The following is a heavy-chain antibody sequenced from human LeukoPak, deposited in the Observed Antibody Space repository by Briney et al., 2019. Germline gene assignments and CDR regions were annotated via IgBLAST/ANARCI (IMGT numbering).Heavy chain of an antibody. V-gene: IGHV3-49*04. Sequence: SLRLSCTASGFTFGDYAVTWVRQAPGKGLECVGLIRSKAYGGTTEYAASVKGRFTISRDDSKSIAYLQMNSLKTEDTAVYCCNSLSASSPIDYWGQGTLVTVSS. CDR3: NSLSASSPIDY. J-gene: IGHJ4*02. CDR2: IRSKAYGGTT. CDR1: GFTFGDYA.